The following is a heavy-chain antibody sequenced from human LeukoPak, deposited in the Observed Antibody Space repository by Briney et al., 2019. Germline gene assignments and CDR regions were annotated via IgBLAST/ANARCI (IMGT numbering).Heavy chain of an antibody. CDR3: ASSRDGYNSVFDY. Sequence: SVKVSXKASGGTFSNYAFSWVRQAPGQGLEWMGRIVPIFGTANYAQKFQGRVTITTDESTSTAYMELSSLRSEDTGVYYCASSRDGYNSVFDYWGQGTLVTVSS. D-gene: IGHD5-24*01. CDR2: IVPIFGTA. CDR1: GGTFSNYA. J-gene: IGHJ4*02. V-gene: IGHV1-69*05.